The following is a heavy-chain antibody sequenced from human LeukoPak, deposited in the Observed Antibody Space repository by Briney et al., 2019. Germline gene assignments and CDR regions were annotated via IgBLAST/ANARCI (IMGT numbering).Heavy chain of an antibody. Sequence: GGSLRLSCAASEFTFNNYWMSWVRQAPGKGLEWVAHIKQDGSEKYYVDSVKGRFTISRDNSKNTLYLQMNSLRAEDTAVYYCAKNDHSGWYVGRYNWFDPWGQGTLVTVSS. CDR1: EFTFNNYW. V-gene: IGHV3-7*03. CDR2: IKQDGSEK. J-gene: IGHJ5*02. CDR3: AKNDHSGWYVGRYNWFDP. D-gene: IGHD6-19*01.